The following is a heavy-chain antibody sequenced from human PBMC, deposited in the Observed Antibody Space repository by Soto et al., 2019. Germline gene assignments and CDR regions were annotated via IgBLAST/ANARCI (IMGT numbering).Heavy chain of an antibody. Sequence: PSETLSLTCTVSGGSVSSGSYYWSWIRQPPGKGLEWIGYIYYSGSTNYNPPLKSRVTISVDTSKNQFSLKLSSVTAADTAVYYCAREYSSSSSFDYWGQGTLVTVSS. CDR1: GGSVSSGSYY. J-gene: IGHJ4*02. CDR3: AREYSSSSSFDY. V-gene: IGHV4-61*01. CDR2: IYYSGST. D-gene: IGHD6-6*01.